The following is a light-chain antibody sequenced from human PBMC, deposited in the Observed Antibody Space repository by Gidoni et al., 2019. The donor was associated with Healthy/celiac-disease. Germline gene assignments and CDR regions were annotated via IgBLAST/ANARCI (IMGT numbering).Light chain of an antibody. V-gene: IGLV2-14*01. CDR1: SSDVGGYNY. Sequence: QSALTQPASVSGSPGQAITISCTGTSSDVGGYNYVPWYQQPPGNAPNLMIYEVSNRPLGVSTRFSGSKSGNTSSLTISGLHAEDEADYYCSSYTSSSTVVFGGGTKLTVL. CDR2: EVS. CDR3: SSYTSSSTVV. J-gene: IGLJ2*01.